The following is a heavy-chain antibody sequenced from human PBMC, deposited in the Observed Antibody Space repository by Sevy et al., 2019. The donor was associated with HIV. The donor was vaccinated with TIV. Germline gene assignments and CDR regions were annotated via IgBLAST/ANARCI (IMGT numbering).Heavy chain of an antibody. V-gene: IGHV3-23*01. CDR1: GFSFDGYG. Sequence: GGSLRLSCAVSGFSFDGYGMTWVRQAPGKGLEWVSAISGSGTRTYYADSVKGRFIISRDNSKNTLDLKMNSLRAEDTAIYYCAKGGGGHYDPDEIAYYFYYYNMDVWGKGTTVTVSS. J-gene: IGHJ6*03. CDR2: ISGSGTRT. D-gene: IGHD3-22*01. CDR3: AKGGGGHYDPDEIAYYFYYYNMDV.